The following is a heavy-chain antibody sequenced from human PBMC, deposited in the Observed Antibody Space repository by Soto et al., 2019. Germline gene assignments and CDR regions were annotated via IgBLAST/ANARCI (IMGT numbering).Heavy chain of an antibody. V-gene: IGHV1-2*02. CDR2: INPYSGGA. CDR3: ARVIRGAYYNSPLDT. CDR1: GYTFTGYF. D-gene: IGHD3-10*01. J-gene: IGHJ5*02. Sequence: ASVKVSCKASGYTFTGYFMHWVRQAPGQGLEWMGWINPYSGGADYAQSFQGRVTMTRDTSISTVYMEQSRLRFDDTAVYYCARVIRGAYYNSPLDTWGQGTVVTVSS.